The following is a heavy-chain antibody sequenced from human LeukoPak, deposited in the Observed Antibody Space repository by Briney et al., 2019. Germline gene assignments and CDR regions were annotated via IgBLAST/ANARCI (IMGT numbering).Heavy chain of an antibody. J-gene: IGHJ4*02. CDR2: ISSSSTSI. CDR1: GFLFSGFIDHT. D-gene: IGHD2-21*01. CDR3: AREFSVVGNFDY. Sequence: GGSLRLSCADSGFLFSGFIDHTTVWVRQAPGKGLEWVSYISSSSTSISYADSVRGRFSISVDNAQRSLYLDMKSLRYEDTAVYYCAREFSVVGNFDYWGQGTLVIVSS. V-gene: IGHV3-21*01.